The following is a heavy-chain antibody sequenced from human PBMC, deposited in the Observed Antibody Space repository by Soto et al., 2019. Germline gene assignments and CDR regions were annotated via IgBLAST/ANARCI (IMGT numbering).Heavy chain of an antibody. Sequence: QVQLVQSGAEVKKPGSSVKVSCKASGGTFSSYGISWVRQAPGQGLEWMGGIIPIFGTANYAQKFQGGVTVTADESTSTAYMELSSLRSEDTAVYYCASQTGTTGNYFYGMDVWGQGTTVTVSS. V-gene: IGHV1-69*12. D-gene: IGHD1-1*01. CDR1: GGTFSSYG. J-gene: IGHJ6*02. CDR3: ASQTGTTGNYFYGMDV. CDR2: IIPIFGTA.